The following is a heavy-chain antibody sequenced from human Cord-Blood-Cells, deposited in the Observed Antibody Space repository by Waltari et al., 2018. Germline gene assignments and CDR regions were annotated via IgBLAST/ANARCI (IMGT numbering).Heavy chain of an antibody. D-gene: IGHD6-13*01. V-gene: IGHV4-59*11. Sequence: QVQLQESGPGLVKPSETLSLTCTVSGGSISSHYSRWTRQPPGKGLEWIGYIYYSGSTNYNPSLKSRVTISVDTSKNQFSLKLSSVTAADTAVYYCARGRNGQQLVPHFDYWGQGTLVTVSS. CDR3: ARGRNGQQLVPHFDY. CDR2: IYYSGST. J-gene: IGHJ4*02. CDR1: GGSISSHY.